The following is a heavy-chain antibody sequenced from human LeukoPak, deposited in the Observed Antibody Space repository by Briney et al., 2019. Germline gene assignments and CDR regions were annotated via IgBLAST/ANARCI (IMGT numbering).Heavy chain of an antibody. CDR2: ISYGGSNK. J-gene: IGHJ4*02. V-gene: IGHV3-30*18. CDR1: GFTFSSYG. D-gene: IGHD2-2*01. Sequence: GRSLRLSCAASGFTFSSYGMHWVRQAPGKGLEWVAVISYGGSNKYYADSVKGRFTISRDNSKNTLYLQMNSLRAEDTAVYYCAKDHCSSASCYILDYWGEGTLVTV. CDR3: AKDHCSSASCYILDY.